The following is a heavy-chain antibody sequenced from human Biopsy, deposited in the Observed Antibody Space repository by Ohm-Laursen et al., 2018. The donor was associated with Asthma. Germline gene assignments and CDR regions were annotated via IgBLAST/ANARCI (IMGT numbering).Heavy chain of an antibody. Sequence: SSVKVSCKASGGTLNNYAINWVRQAPGQGLEWMGGISPIFGAIRYAQNFQGRVTITADVFTNTVHMELSSLRSEDTAVYFCARAVDYTQYYGIDVWGQGTTVTVS. CDR2: ISPIFGAI. J-gene: IGHJ6*02. D-gene: IGHD2/OR15-2a*01. CDR3: ARAVDYTQYYGIDV. CDR1: GGTLNNYA. V-gene: IGHV1-69*01.